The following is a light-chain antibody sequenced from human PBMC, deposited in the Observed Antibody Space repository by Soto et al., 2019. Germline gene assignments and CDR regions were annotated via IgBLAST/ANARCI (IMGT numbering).Light chain of an antibody. V-gene: IGLV2-14*01. CDR1: SSDVGAYDY. CDR2: DVT. Sequence: QSVLTQPASVSGSPGQSITISCTGTSSDVGAYDYVCWYQQYPGKAPKLIIYDVTNRPSGISNRFSGSKSGNTASLSISGLQAEDEDDYYCSSYTSSSTVVFGGGTKLTVL. J-gene: IGLJ2*01. CDR3: SSYTSSSTVV.